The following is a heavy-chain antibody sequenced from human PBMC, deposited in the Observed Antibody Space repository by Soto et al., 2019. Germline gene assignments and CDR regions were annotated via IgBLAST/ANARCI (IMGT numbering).Heavy chain of an antibody. CDR2: MNQDGSEK. CDR3: TRDGSGTMLL. V-gene: IGHV3-7*01. CDR1: GFSFSNYW. J-gene: IGHJ4*02. Sequence: PGGSLRLSCAGSGFSFSNYWMSWVRQAPGKGLEWVANMNQDGSEKYYVDSVKGRFTISRDNAKNSLFLQINSLRAEDTAVYYCTRDGSGTMLLWGQGTLVTVSS. D-gene: IGHD1-7*01.